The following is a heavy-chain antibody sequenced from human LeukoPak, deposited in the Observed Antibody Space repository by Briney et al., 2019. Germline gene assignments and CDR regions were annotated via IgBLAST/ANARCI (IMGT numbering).Heavy chain of an antibody. Sequence: SETLSLTCTVSGYSISSGYYWGWIRQPPGKGLEWIGSIYHSGSTYYNPSLKSRVTISVDTSKNQFSLKLSSVTAADTAVYYCATLWRLGASTGEAFDIWGQGTMVTVSS. D-gene: IGHD1-26*01. CDR3: ATLWRLGASTGEAFDI. CDR2: IYHSGST. J-gene: IGHJ3*02. CDR1: GYSISSGYY. V-gene: IGHV4-38-2*02.